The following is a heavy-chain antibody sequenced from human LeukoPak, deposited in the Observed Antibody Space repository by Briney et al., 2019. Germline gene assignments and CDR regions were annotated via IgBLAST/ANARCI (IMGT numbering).Heavy chain of an antibody. CDR2: ISSSRSYI. V-gene: IGHV3-21*01. CDR1: GFTFSDYG. CDR3: ARENVEDIVVVPAYYMDV. Sequence: GGSLRLSCAAAGFTFSDYGMNWVRQAPGKGLEWVSYISSSRSYIYYADSVKGRFTISRDNGKNSLYLQMNSLRVEDMAVYYCARENVEDIVVVPAYYMDVWGKGTTVTVSS. D-gene: IGHD2-2*01. J-gene: IGHJ6*03.